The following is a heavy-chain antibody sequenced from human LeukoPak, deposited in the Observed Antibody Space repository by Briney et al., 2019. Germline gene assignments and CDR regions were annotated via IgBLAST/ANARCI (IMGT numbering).Heavy chain of an antibody. J-gene: IGHJ4*02. CDR3: ARDLSLYCSGGSCYSLNY. CDR1: GFTFSSHA. CDR2: ISISSSSV. V-gene: IGHV3-48*04. Sequence: PGGSLRLSCAASGFTFSSHAMNWVRQAPGKGLEWVSYISISSSSVYYADSVKGRFTISRDNAKNSLYLQMNSLRAEDTAVYYCARDLSLYCSGGSCYSLNYWGQGTLVTVSS. D-gene: IGHD2-15*01.